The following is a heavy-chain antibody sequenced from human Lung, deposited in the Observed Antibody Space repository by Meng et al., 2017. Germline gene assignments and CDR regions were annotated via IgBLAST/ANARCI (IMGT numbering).Heavy chain of an antibody. CDR2: ISGYNGNT. CDR1: GYIFTRYG. D-gene: IGHD2-15*01. Sequence: QVQLVQAGGEVKKPGAAVKVSCKASGYIFTRYGITWVRQAPGQGLEWMGWISGYNGNTSYAQKLQGRVTMTTDTSTSTAYMELRSLRSDDTAVYYCARAEEEYCSGGSCPNFDFWGQGTLVTVSS. V-gene: IGHV1-18*01. J-gene: IGHJ4*02. CDR3: ARAEEEYCSGGSCPNFDF.